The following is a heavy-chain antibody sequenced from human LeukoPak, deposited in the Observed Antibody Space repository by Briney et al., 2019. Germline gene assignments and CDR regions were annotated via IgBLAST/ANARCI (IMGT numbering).Heavy chain of an antibody. Sequence: SETLSLPCTVSGGSISSSSYYWGWIRQPTGKGLEWIGSIYYSGSTYYNPSLKSRVTISVDTSKNQFSLKLSSVTAADTAVYYCARQDFWSDYLDYWGQGTLVTVSS. J-gene: IGHJ4*02. CDR3: ARQDFWSDYLDY. CDR2: IYYSGST. V-gene: IGHV4-39*01. D-gene: IGHD3-3*01. CDR1: GGSISSSSYY.